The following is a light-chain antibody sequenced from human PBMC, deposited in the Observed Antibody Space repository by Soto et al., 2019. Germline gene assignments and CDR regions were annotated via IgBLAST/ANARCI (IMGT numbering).Light chain of an antibody. V-gene: IGKV1-39*01. CDR3: QQSYSTPRT. CDR2: AAS. CDR1: QSISSY. J-gene: IGKJ1*01. Sequence: DILMTQSPSSLSASVGDRVTITCRASQSISSYLNWYQQKPGKAPKLLIYAASSWDSGVPSRFSGSGSGTDFTLTISSLQPEDFATYYCQQSYSTPRTFGQGTKVEIK.